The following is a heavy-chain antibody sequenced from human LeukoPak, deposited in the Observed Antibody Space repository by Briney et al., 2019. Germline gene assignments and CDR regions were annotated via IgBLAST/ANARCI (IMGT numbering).Heavy chain of an antibody. Sequence: PSETLSLTCAVYGGSFSGYYWSWIRQPPGKGLEWNGEINHSGSTNYNPSLKSRVTISVDTSKNQFSLKLSSVTAADTAVYYCARGLRVRGPSLVASGYWGQGTLVTVSS. CDR3: ARGLRVRGPSLVASGY. CDR2: INHSGST. V-gene: IGHV4-34*01. J-gene: IGHJ4*02. CDR1: GGSFSGYY. D-gene: IGHD3-10*01.